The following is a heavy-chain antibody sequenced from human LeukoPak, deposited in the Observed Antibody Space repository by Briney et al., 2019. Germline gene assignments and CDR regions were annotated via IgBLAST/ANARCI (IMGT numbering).Heavy chain of an antibody. CDR1: GYTFTSYD. CDR2: MNPNSGNT. Sequence: ASVKVSCKAPGYTFTSYDINWVRQATGQGLEWMGWMNPNSGNTGYAQKFQGRVTMTRNTSISTAYMELSSLRSEDTAVYYCARDYGDYDFWFDPWGQGTLVTVSS. J-gene: IGHJ5*02. D-gene: IGHD4-17*01. CDR3: ARDYGDYDFWFDP. V-gene: IGHV1-8*01.